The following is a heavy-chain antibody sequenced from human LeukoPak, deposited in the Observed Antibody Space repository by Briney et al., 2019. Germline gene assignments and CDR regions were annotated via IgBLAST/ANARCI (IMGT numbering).Heavy chain of an antibody. V-gene: IGHV3-21*01. CDR2: ISSGSSFI. CDR3: ARDQGGERWFDP. J-gene: IGHJ5*02. D-gene: IGHD3-16*01. CDR1: GFNFGSYA. Sequence: PGGSLRLSCAASGFNFGSYAMNWVRQAPGKGLELVSSISSGSSFIYYADSVKGRFTISRDNAKNSLYLQMNSLRAEDTAIYYCARDQGGERWFDPWGQGTLVTVSS.